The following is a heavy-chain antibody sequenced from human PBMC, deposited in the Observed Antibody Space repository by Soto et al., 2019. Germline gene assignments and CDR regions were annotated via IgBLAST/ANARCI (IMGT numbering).Heavy chain of an antibody. CDR1: GFTFSSYA. CDR3: AKEWYDVVVPQS. J-gene: IGHJ5*02. Sequence: GALRLSCAASGFTFSSYAMIWVRQAQGKGLEWVSAISGSGGSTYYADSVKGRFTISRDNSKNTLYLQMNSLRAEDTAVYYCAKEWYDVVVPQSWGQGTLVTVSS. V-gene: IGHV3-23*01. D-gene: IGHD2-2*01. CDR2: ISGSGGST.